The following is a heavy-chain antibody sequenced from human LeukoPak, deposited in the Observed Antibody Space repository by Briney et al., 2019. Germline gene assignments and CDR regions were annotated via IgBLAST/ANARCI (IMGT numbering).Heavy chain of an antibody. CDR2: IYHSGST. Sequence: PSETLSLTCAVSGGSISSGGYSWGWIRQPPGTGLEWIGYIYHSGSTYYNPSLKSRVTISVDRSKNQFSLKLSSVTAADTAVYYCSKGDYGDYRFDPWGQGTLVTVSS. CDR1: GGSISSGGYS. CDR3: SKGDYGDYRFDP. V-gene: IGHV4-30-2*01. J-gene: IGHJ5*02. D-gene: IGHD4-17*01.